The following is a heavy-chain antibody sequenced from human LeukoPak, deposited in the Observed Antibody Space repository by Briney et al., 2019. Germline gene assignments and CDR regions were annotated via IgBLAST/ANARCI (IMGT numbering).Heavy chain of an antibody. CDR3: ARGVVDYSTRSGYLSH. J-gene: IGHJ4*02. D-gene: IGHD3-22*01. CDR1: SGSFNDYC. CDR2: IYSGGSA. Sequence: SETLSLTCAVYSGSFNDYCWIWLRQPPRRGLEWIGEIYSGGSANYDPSLKGRLAISVDPSKSQFSLKLSSLTAADTAVYFCARGVVDYSTRSGYLSHWGQGTLVTVSS. V-gene: IGHV4-34*01.